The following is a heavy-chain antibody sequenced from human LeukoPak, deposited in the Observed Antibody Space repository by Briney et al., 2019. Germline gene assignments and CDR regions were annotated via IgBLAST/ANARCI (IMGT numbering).Heavy chain of an antibody. J-gene: IGHJ6*02. CDR1: GFTFSSYW. V-gene: IGHV3-7*01. CDR3: ARGFLEWLLPTYYYYGMDV. CDR2: IKQDGSEK. D-gene: IGHD3-3*01. Sequence: GGSLRLSCAASGFTFSSYWMSWVRQAPGKGLEWVANIKQDGSEKYYVDSVKGRFTISRDNAKNSLYLQMNSLRAKDTAVYYCARGFLEWLLPTYYYYGMDVWGQGTTVTVSS.